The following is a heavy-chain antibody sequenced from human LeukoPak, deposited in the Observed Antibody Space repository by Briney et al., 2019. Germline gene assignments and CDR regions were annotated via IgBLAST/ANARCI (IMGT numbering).Heavy chain of an antibody. J-gene: IGHJ4*02. V-gene: IGHV3-48*03. CDR1: GFTFSSYE. Sequence: GGSLRLSCAASGFTFSSYEMNWVRQSPGKGLEWVSYISSSGTTIYYADSVKGRFTISRDNAKNSLYLQMNSLRAEDTAVYYCAREVGPLDYWGQGTLVTVSS. CDR2: ISSSGTTI. CDR3: AREVGPLDY. D-gene: IGHD2-15*01.